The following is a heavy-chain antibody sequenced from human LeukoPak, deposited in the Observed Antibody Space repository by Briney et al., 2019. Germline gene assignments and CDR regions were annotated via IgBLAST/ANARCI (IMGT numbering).Heavy chain of an antibody. CDR2: IIPIFGTA. D-gene: IGHD1-7*01. J-gene: IGHJ5*02. CDR1: GSTFSSYA. Sequence: SVKVSCKASGSTFSSYAISWVRPAPGQGLEWMGGIIPIFGTANYAQKFQGRVTITADESTSTAYMELSSLRSEDTAVYYCARDSPSLTGTTLNWFDPWGQGTLVTVSS. CDR3: ARDSPSLTGTTLNWFDP. V-gene: IGHV1-69*01.